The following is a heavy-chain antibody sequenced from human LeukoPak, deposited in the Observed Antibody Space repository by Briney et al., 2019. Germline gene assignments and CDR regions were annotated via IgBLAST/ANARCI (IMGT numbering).Heavy chain of an antibody. CDR2: IYYSGST. CDR3: ARNANDYSQFYYYYYMDV. J-gene: IGHJ6*03. D-gene: IGHD2-15*01. Sequence: SETLSLTCTVSGGSISSYYWSWIRQPPGKGLEWIGYIYYSGSTNYNPSLKSRVTISVDTSKNQFSLKLSSVTAADTAVYYCARNANDYSQFYYYYYMDVWGKGTTVTVSS. V-gene: IGHV4-59*08. CDR1: GGSISSYY.